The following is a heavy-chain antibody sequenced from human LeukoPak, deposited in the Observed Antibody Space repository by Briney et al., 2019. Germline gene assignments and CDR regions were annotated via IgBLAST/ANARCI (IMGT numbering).Heavy chain of an antibody. V-gene: IGHV3-23*01. CDR1: GFTFSSYS. CDR3: AKEIYGDATGGRFQH. J-gene: IGHJ1*01. CDR2: ISGIAGST. Sequence: GGSLRLSCAASGFTFSSYSMNWVRQAPGKGLEWVSVISGIAGSTNYADSVKGRFTISRGNSKNTLYLQMNSLRAEDTAVYYCAKEIYGDATGGRFQHWGQGTLVTVSS. D-gene: IGHD4/OR15-4a*01.